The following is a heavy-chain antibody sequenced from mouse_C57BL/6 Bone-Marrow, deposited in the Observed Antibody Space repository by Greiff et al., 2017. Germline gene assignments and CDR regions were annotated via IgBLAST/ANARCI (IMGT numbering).Heavy chain of an antibody. V-gene: IGHV2-3*01. CDR3: AKGGGGVAWFAY. CDR2: IWGDGST. J-gene: IGHJ3*01. Sequence: QVHVKQSGPGLVAPSQSLSITCTVSGFSLTSYGVSWVRQPPGKGLEWLGVIWGDGSTNYHSALISRLSISKDNSKSQVFLKLNSLQTDATATYYCAKGGGGVAWFAYWGQGTLVTVSA. CDR1: GFSLTSYG.